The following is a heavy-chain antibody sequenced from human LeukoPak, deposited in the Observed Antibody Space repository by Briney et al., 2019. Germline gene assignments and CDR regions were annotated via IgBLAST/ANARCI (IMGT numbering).Heavy chain of an antibody. J-gene: IGHJ4*02. Sequence: GGSLRLSCAASGFTFSSYGMHWVRQAPGKGLEWVAFIRYDGTNKYYADSVKGRFTISRDNSKNTLYLQMNSLRAEDTAVYYCAKPENYYDSSGTPSSYFDYWGQGTLVTVSS. D-gene: IGHD3-22*01. CDR2: IRYDGTNK. V-gene: IGHV3-30*02. CDR1: GFTFSSYG. CDR3: AKPENYYDSSGTPSSYFDY.